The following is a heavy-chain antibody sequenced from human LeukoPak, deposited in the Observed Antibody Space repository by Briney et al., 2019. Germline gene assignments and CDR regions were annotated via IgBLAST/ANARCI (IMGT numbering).Heavy chain of an antibody. CDR1: GLTVSSNH. J-gene: IGHJ4*02. Sequence: GGSLRLSCAASGLTVSSNHMSWVRQAPGKGLEWVSAISGSGGSTYYADSVKGRFTISRDNSKNTLYLQMNSLRAEDTAVYYCAKETVAAAGPIFDYWGQGTLVTVSS. D-gene: IGHD6-13*01. CDR2: ISGSGGST. V-gene: IGHV3-23*01. CDR3: AKETVAAAGPIFDY.